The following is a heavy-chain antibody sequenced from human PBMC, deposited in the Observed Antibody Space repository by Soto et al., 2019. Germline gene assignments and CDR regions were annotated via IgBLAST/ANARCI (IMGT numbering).Heavy chain of an antibody. CDR1: GFTFSSYG. D-gene: IGHD4-4*01. CDR3: AGPVFTDRVSNYRDGHAV. Sequence: GGSLRLSCAASGFTFSSYGMHWVRQAPGKGLEWVAVISYDGSNKYYADSVKGRFTISRDNSKNTLYLQMNSLRAEDTAVYYCAGPVFTDRVSNYRDGHAVWSRGTT. CDR2: ISYDGSNK. V-gene: IGHV3-30*03. J-gene: IGHJ6*02.